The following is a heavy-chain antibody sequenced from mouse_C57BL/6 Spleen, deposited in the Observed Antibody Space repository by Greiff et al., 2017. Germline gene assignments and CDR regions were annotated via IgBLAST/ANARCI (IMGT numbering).Heavy chain of an antibody. CDR1: GYSITSGYY. CDR2: ISYDGSN. V-gene: IGHV3-6*01. J-gene: IGHJ2*01. CDR3: ARAYYYGSSPHYFDY. Sequence: ESGPGLVKPSQSLSLTCSVTGYSITSGYYWNWIRQFPGNKLEWMGYISYDGSNNYNPSLKNRISITRDTSKNQFFLKLNSVTTEDTATYYCARAYYYGSSPHYFDYWGQGTTLTVSS. D-gene: IGHD1-1*01.